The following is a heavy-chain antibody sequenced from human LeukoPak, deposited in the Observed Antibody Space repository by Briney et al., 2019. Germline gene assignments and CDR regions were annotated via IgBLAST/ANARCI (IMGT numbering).Heavy chain of an antibody. CDR3: ARDQIPIMWGSDTTYYFAY. CDR1: GYNFTDYF. CDR2: INPKSGGT. V-gene: IGHV1-2*02. D-gene: IGHD2-21*01. Sequence: ASVKVSCKGSGYNFTDYFIHWVRQAPGQGLEWMGWINPKSGGTRPAQMFLGRVTMTRDTSISTAYMELSSLTSDDTAMYYCARDQIPIMWGSDTTYYFAYWGQGTLFTVSS. J-gene: IGHJ4*02.